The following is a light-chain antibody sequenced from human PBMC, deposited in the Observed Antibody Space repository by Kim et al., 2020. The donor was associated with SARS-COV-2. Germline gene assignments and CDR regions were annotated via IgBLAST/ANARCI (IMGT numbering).Light chain of an antibody. V-gene: IGKV3-15*01. CDR1: QEIDTA. CDR2: GAS. J-gene: IGKJ1*01. Sequence: LSPGEGAPLSCRASQEIDTALAWYQQKPGQAPKVLIYGASSRATGIPARFSGTGSGSDFSLTISSLQSEDFAVYYCQQYRNWPRMFGQGTKVDIK. CDR3: QQYRNWPRM.